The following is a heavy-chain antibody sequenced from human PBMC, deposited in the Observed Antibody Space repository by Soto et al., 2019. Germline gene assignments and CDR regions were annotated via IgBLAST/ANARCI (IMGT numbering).Heavy chain of an antibody. CDR1: GFTFSSYG. J-gene: IGHJ4*02. Sequence: QVQLVESGGGVVQPGRSLRLSCAASGFTFSSYGMHWVRQAPGKRLEWVAVIWYDGSNKYYADSVKGRFTISRDNSKNTMYLQMNSLSAEDTAVYYCARVTVGATSYYFDYWGQGTLVTVSS. V-gene: IGHV3-33*01. CDR3: ARVTVGATSYYFDY. CDR2: IWYDGSNK. D-gene: IGHD1-26*01.